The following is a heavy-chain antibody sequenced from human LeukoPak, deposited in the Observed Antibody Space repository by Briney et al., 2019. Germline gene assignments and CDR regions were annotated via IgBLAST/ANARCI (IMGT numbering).Heavy chain of an antibody. J-gene: IGHJ4*02. V-gene: IGHV4-61*01. Sequence: SETLSLTCTVSGDSVSSSTYYWSWIRQPPGKGLEWIGYISYSGSTNYTPSIKSRVTLSVDTSNNQFSLKLSYVTAADTAVYYCAKGEVTTYHYWGQGTLVTVSS. CDR2: ISYSGST. CDR1: GDSVSSSTYY. D-gene: IGHD4-17*01. CDR3: AKGEVTTYHY.